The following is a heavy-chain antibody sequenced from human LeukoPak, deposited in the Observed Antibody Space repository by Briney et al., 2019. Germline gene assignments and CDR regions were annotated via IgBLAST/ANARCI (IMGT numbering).Heavy chain of an antibody. CDR1: GFTSSSYA. D-gene: IGHD3-10*01. V-gene: IGHV3-23*01. Sequence: GGSLRLSCAASGFTSSSYAMSWVRQAPGKGLEWVSAISGSGGSTYYADSVKGRFTISRDNSKNTLYLQMNSLRAEDTAVYYCAKAPPYMVRGLNFDYWGQGTLVTVSS. CDR3: AKAPPYMVRGLNFDY. J-gene: IGHJ4*02. CDR2: ISGSGGST.